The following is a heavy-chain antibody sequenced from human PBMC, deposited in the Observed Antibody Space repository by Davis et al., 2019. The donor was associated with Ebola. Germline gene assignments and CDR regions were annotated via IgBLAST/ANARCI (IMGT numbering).Heavy chain of an antibody. Sequence: GESLKISCAASGFTFSNAWMSWVRQAPGKGLEWVGRIKSKTDGGATDYAAPVKGRFTISRDDSKNTLYLQMNSLRAEDTAVYYCARDGETTVHLKYYFDYWGQGTLVTVSS. CDR2: IKSKTDGGAT. J-gene: IGHJ4*02. D-gene: IGHD4-17*01. CDR3: ARDGETTVHLKYYFDY. V-gene: IGHV3-15*01. CDR1: GFTFSNAW.